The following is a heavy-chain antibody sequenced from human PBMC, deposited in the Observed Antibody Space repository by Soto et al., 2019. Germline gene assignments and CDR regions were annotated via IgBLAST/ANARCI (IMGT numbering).Heavy chain of an antibody. CDR3: TTKSVHGVGAVGTEY. V-gene: IGHV3-15*07. D-gene: IGHD6-13*01. CDR1: GFTVTDAW. CDR2: VKSNAHGGTT. Sequence: GGSLRLSCAASGFTVTDAWMNWVRQVPGKGLEWVGRVKSNAHGGTTEYPAPVTGRFTISRDDSKNTVYLQMNSLKSEDTAVYYCTTKSVHGVGAVGTEYWGQGTLVTVSS. J-gene: IGHJ4*02.